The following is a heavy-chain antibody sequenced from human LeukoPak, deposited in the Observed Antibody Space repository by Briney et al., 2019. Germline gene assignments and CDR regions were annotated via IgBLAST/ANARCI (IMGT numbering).Heavy chain of an antibody. CDR1: GGTFSSYA. V-gene: IGHV1-69*13. Sequence: ASVKVSCKASGGTFSSYAISWVRQAPGQGLEWMGGIIPIFGTANYAQKFQGRVTITADESTSTAYMELSSLRFEDTAVYYCARSETSHLYYFDYWGQGTLVTVSS. J-gene: IGHJ4*02. CDR3: ARSETSHLYYFDY. CDR2: IIPIFGTA.